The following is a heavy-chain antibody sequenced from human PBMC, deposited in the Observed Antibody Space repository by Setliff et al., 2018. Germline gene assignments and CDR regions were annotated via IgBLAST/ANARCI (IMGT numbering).Heavy chain of an antibody. D-gene: IGHD3-16*01. CDR2: IYDRGST. J-gene: IGHJ5*02. CDR3: ARGFTAQPAMLRGNWFDP. V-gene: IGHV4-39*07. Sequence: PSETLSLTCTVSGGSISSSTNYWGWIRQPPGKGLEWIGNIYDRGSTHYNPSLKSRVTISEDTSKSQSSLKLSSVTAADTAVYYCARGFTAQPAMLRGNWFDPWG. CDR1: GGSISSSTNY.